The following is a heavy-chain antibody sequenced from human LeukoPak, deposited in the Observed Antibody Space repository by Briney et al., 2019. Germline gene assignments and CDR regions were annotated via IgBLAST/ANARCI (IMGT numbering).Heavy chain of an antibody. D-gene: IGHD2-21*02. Sequence: ASVKVSCKASGGTFSSYAISWVRQAPGQGLEWMGGIIPIFGTANYAQKFQGRVTITADKSTSTAYMELSSLRSEDTAVYYFARGGECGGDCYSLWFGAVDIWGQGTMVTVSS. V-gene: IGHV1-69*06. CDR3: ARGGECGGDCYSLWFGAVDI. J-gene: IGHJ3*02. CDR2: IIPIFGTA. CDR1: GGTFSSYA.